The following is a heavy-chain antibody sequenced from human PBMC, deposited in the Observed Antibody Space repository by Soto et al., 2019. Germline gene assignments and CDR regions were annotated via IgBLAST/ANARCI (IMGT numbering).Heavy chain of an antibody. CDR2: IIPIFGTA. J-gene: IGHJ4*02. V-gene: IGHV1-69*13. D-gene: IGHD4-17*01. CDR1: GGTFSSYA. CDR3: ARSFGDYGDYYDY. Sequence: SVKVSCKASGGTFSSYAISWVRQAPGQGLEWMGGIIPIFGTANYAQKFQGRVTITADESTSTAYMELSSLRSEDTAVYYCARSFGDYGDYYDYWGQGTLVTVSS.